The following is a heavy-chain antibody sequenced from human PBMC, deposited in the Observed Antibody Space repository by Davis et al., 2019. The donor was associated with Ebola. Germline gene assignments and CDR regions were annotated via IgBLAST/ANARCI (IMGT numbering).Heavy chain of an antibody. CDR3: ARDGVLWFGELLYSYYYGMDV. D-gene: IGHD3-10*01. CDR2: ISYDGSNK. Sequence: GGSLRLSCAASGFTFSSYGMHWVRQAPGKGLEWVAVISYDGSNKYYADSVKGRFTISRDNSKNTLYLQMNSLRAEDTAVYYCARDGVLWFGELLYSYYYGMDVWGQGTTVTVSS. CDR1: GFTFSSYG. V-gene: IGHV3-30*03. J-gene: IGHJ6*02.